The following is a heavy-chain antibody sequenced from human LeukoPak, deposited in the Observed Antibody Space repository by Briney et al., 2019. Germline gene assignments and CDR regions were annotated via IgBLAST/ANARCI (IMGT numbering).Heavy chain of an antibody. Sequence: PGGSLRLSCAASGFTFSDYYMSWIRQAPGKGLEWVSYISSSSSYTNYADSVKGRFTISRDNAKNSLYLQMNSLRAEDTAVYYCAGAGVSVDIVATIYNYYFDYWGQGTLVTVSS. J-gene: IGHJ4*02. CDR2: ISSSSSYT. D-gene: IGHD5-12*01. V-gene: IGHV3-11*05. CDR3: AGAGVSVDIVATIYNYYFDY. CDR1: GFTFSDYY.